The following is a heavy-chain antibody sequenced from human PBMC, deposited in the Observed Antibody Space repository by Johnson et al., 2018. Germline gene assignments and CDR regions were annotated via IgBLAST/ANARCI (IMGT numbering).Heavy chain of an antibody. CDR2: ISWDGGST. D-gene: IGHD3-3*01. J-gene: IGHJ3*02. V-gene: IGHV3-43*01. CDR3: ARENVVNYDFWSGYGAFDI. Sequence: VQLVQSGGVVVQHRGSLRLSCAASGFTFDDYTMHWVRQAPGKGLEWVSLISWDGGSTYYADSVKGRFTISRDNSKNSLYLQMNSLRTEDTSLYYCARENVVNYDFWSGYGAFDIWGQGTMVTVSS. CDR1: GFTFDDYT.